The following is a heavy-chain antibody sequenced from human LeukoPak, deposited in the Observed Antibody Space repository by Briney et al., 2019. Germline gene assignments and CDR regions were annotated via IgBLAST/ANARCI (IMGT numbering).Heavy chain of an antibody. J-gene: IGHJ5*02. CDR3: ARDHRYDFWSGYPSWFDP. CDR1: GGSISSYY. CDR2: IYYSGST. Sequence: SETLSLTCTVSGGSISSYYWSWIRQPPGKGLEWIGYIYYSGSTNYNPSLKSRVTISVDTSKNQFSLKLSSVTAADTAVYYCARDHRYDFWSGYPSWFDPWGQGTLVTVSS. V-gene: IGHV4-59*12. D-gene: IGHD3-3*01.